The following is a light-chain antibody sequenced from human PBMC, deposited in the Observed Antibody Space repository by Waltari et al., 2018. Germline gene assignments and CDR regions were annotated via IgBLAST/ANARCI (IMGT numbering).Light chain of an antibody. J-gene: IGKJ3*01. CDR2: KAS. CDR3: LQYNSSPFT. V-gene: IGKV1-12*01. CDR1: QSISSW. Sequence: DIQMTQSPSSLSVSVGDTVTIPCRASQSISSWLDWYQQKPGKAPKLLIYKASSLQSGVPSRFSGSGSGTEFTLTISSLLPEDFATYYCLQYNSSPFTFGPGTKLDIK.